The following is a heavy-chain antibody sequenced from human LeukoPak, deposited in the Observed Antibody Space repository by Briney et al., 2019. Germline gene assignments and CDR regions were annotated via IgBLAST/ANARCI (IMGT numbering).Heavy chain of an antibody. CDR1: GYTFTSYY. CDR3: ARDGSSWYVPLGYYYGMDA. V-gene: IGHV1-46*01. CDR2: INPSGGST. Sequence: ASVKVSCKASGYTFTSYYMHWVRQAPGQGLEWMGIINPSGGSTSYAQKFQGRVTMTRDTSTSTVYMELSSLRSEDTAVYYCARDGSSWYVPLGYYYGMDAWGQGTTVTVSS. D-gene: IGHD6-13*01. J-gene: IGHJ6*02.